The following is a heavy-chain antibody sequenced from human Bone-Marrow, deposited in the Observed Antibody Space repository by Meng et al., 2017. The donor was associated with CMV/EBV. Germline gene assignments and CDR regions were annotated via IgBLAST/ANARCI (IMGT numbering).Heavy chain of an antibody. D-gene: IGHD2-2*01. V-gene: IGHV1-18*01. CDR1: GYTFTSYG. CDR3: ARDKGVVVPAAIGAFDI. CDR2: ISAYNGNT. Sequence: ASVKVSCKASGYTFTSYGISWVRQAPGQGLEWMGWISAYNGNTNYAQKLQGRVTMTTDTSTSTAYMELRSLRSDDTAVYYCARDKGVVVPAAIGAFDIWGQGTMVTVSS. J-gene: IGHJ3*02.